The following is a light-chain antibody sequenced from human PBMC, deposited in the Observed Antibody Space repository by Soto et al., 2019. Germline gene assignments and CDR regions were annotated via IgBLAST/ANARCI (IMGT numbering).Light chain of an antibody. CDR2: DVA. V-gene: IGLV2-14*03. J-gene: IGLJ1*01. Sequence: QSVLTQPASVSDSPGQSITISCTGTSSDVGGSNFVSWYQQHPGKPPKLIIYDVANRPSGVSNRFSGSKPGSTASLIISRLQTEDEADYYCVSYTSSTTYVFGTGTKATVL. CDR1: SSDVGGSNF. CDR3: VSYTSSTTYV.